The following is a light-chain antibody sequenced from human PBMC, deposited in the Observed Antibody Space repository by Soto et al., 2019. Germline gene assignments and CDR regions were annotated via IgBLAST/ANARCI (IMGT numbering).Light chain of an antibody. CDR1: QSVNSH. Sequence: DIVMTQSPATLSESPGGRATVSCRASQSVNSHVDWYQQRPGQAPRLLINAASIKATGIPDRISGSGSGTAVTLIISSVQSEDFAVYYCQRYNNRRWTFGAGTKVEI. J-gene: IGKJ1*01. CDR3: QRYNNRRWT. V-gene: IGKV3-15*01. CDR2: AAS.